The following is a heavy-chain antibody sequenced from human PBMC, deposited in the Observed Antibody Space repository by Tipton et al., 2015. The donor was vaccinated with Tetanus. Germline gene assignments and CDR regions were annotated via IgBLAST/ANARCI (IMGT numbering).Heavy chain of an antibody. V-gene: IGHV4-4*02. CDR3: AKSDGAQTSGWYPSLYFDF. J-gene: IGHJ4*02. CDR2: IFHSGTA. D-gene: IGHD6-19*01. Sequence: QVQLVQSGAEVKPSETLSLTCTVSGGSIINTTWLTWVRRPPGKGLEWLGGIFHSGTAYYSPYLKSRLTISLDKSNNHLSLKLTSMTAADTAVYFCAKSDGAQTSGWYPSLYFDFWGQGTLVTVSS. CDR1: GGSIINTTW.